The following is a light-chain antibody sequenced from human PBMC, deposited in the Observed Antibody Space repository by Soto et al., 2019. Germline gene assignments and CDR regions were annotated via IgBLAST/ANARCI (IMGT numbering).Light chain of an antibody. CDR2: GTS. Sequence: PRWPGPVSMSTGKRRTRSCRASQSVSSSFLAWYQQKPGQAPRLLIYGTSSRATGIPDRFSGSGSGTDFTLTISGLEPEDFAVYSCQEYGSSPTFGGGTKVDIK. J-gene: IGKJ4*01. CDR1: QSVSSSF. CDR3: QEYGSSPT. V-gene: IGKV3-20*01.